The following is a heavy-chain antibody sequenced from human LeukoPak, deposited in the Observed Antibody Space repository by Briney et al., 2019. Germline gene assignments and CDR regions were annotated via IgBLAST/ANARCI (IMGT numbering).Heavy chain of an antibody. J-gene: IGHJ4*02. Sequence: GGSLRLSCAASGFTFSSYWMHWVRQAPGKGLVWVSRISSDGSVTNYADSVKGRFTISRDNAKNTLYLQMNSLRAEDTAVYYCASEYIFYGLGRPNSDHWGRGTLVTVSS. CDR2: ISSDGSVT. CDR3: ASEYIFYGLGRPNSDH. D-gene: IGHD3-10*01. V-gene: IGHV3-74*01. CDR1: GFTFSSYW.